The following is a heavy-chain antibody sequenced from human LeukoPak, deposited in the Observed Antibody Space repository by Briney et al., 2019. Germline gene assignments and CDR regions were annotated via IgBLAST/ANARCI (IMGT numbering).Heavy chain of an antibody. CDR1: GGSFSGYY. CDR2: INHSGST. J-gene: IGHJ2*01. Sequence: PSETLSLTCAVYGGSFSGYYWSWIRQPPGKGLEWIGEINHSGSTNYNPPLKSRVTISVDTSKNQFSLKLSSVTAADTAVYYCARVSVVTRSYWYFDLWGRGTLVTVSS. V-gene: IGHV4-34*01. D-gene: IGHD4-23*01. CDR3: ARVSVVTRSYWYFDL.